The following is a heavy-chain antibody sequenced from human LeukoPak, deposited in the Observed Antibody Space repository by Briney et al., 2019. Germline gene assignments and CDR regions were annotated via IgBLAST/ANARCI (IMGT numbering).Heavy chain of an antibody. V-gene: IGHV3-15*01. D-gene: IGHD3-3*01. CDR1: GFTFSNAW. CDR3: TTDGYDFWSAHEDYYGMDV. Sequence: GGSLRLSCAASGFTFSNAWMSWVRQAPGKGLEWVGRIKSKTDGGTTDYAAPVKGRFTISRDDSKNTLYLQMNSLKTEDTAVYYCTTDGYDFWSAHEDYYGMDVWGQGTTVTVSS. J-gene: IGHJ6*02. CDR2: IKSKTDGGTT.